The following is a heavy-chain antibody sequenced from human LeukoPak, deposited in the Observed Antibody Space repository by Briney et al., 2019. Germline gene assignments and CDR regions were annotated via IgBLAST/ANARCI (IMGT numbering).Heavy chain of an antibody. Sequence: ASVKVSCKASGYTFTDYFIHWVRQAPGQGLEWMGRINPNSGGTNSAQKFQGRVTMTRDTSISTASMELSRLRSDDTAVYYCARGEWLLHYWGQGILVTVSS. CDR2: INPNSGGT. CDR1: GYTFTDYF. V-gene: IGHV1-2*06. J-gene: IGHJ4*02. CDR3: ARGEWLLHY. D-gene: IGHD5-18*01.